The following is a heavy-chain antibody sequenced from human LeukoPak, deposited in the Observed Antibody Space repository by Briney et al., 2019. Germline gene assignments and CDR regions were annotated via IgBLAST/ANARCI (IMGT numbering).Heavy chain of an antibody. J-gene: IGHJ4*02. CDR1: GFTFDNYG. CDR3: ARHPNEAVPDY. V-gene: IGHV3-20*04. CDR2: VNWNGGST. Sequence: PGGSLRLSCAASGFTFDNYGMTWVRQVPGKGLEWVSGVNWNGGSTGYADSVKGRFTISRDNAKNSLYLQMNSLRDEDTAVYYCARHPNEAVPDYWGQGTLVTVSP. D-gene: IGHD6-25*01.